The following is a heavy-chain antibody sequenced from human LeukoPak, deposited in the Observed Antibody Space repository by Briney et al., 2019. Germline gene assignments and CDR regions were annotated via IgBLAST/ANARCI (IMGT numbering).Heavy chain of an antibody. V-gene: IGHV1-46*01. CDR3: AREGGAAFYFDF. J-gene: IGHJ4*02. D-gene: IGHD1-26*01. CDR1: GYTFTSYY. Sequence: GASAKVSCKASGYTFTSYYMHWVRQAPGQGLEWMGIINPSGGSTNYAQKFQGRVTMTRDMSTSTVYMELSSLRSEDTAVYYCAREGGAAFYFDFWGQGTQVTVPS. CDR2: INPSGGST.